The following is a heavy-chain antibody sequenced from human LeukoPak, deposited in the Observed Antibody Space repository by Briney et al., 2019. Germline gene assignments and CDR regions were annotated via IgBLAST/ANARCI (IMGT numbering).Heavy chain of an antibody. Sequence: PGGSLRLSCAASGFTFSNYWMSWVRQAPGKGLEWVGNIKQDGSEKYYVDSVKGRFTISRDNARNSLDLQMNSLSADDTAVYYCARGLRRSYWFDPWGQGTLVTVSS. J-gene: IGHJ5*02. CDR3: ARGLRRSYWFDP. CDR1: GFTFSNYW. CDR2: IKQDGSEK. V-gene: IGHV3-7*01.